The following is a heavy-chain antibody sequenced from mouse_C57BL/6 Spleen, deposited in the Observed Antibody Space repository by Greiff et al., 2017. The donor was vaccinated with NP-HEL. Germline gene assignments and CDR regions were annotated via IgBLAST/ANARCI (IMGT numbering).Heavy chain of an antibody. J-gene: IGHJ2*01. CDR3: ARKGEGYYFDY. CDR2: IYPGSGNT. D-gene: IGHD3-3*01. V-gene: IGHV1-76*01. CDR1: GYTFTDYY. Sequence: VQLQQSGAELVRPGASVKLSCKASGYTFTDYYINWVKQRPGQGLEWIARIYPGSGNTYYNEKFKGKATLTAEKSSSTAYMQLSSLTSEDSAVYCGARKGEGYYFDYWGQGTTLTVSS.